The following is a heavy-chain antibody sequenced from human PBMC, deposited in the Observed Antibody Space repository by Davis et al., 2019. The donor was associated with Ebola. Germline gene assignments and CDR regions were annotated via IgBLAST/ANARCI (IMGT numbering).Heavy chain of an antibody. V-gene: IGHV3-11*01. CDR1: GFSFSDYY. D-gene: IGHD3-22*01. CDR2: ISSSGNTL. CDR3: ARDGPNYDVDY. Sequence: PGGSLRLSCAASGFSFSDYYMSWIRQAPGKGLEWVSHISSSGNTLYYADSLKGRFTISRDNDKNSVYLQMNSLRVDDTAVYFCARDGPNYDVDYWGQGTLVTVSA. J-gene: IGHJ4*02.